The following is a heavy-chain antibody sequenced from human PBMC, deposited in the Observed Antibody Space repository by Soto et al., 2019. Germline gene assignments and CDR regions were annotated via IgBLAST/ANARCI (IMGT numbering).Heavy chain of an antibody. J-gene: IGHJ4*02. CDR2: IYHSGST. CDR1: GGSIISGGHS. V-gene: IGHV4-30-2*01. Sequence: QLQLQESGSGLVKPSQTLSLTCAVSGGSIISGGHSWSWIRQPPGKGLEWIGYIYHSGSTYYNPSLKSRVTISVDRSKNQFSLKLSSVTAADTAVYYCARAGGLGAVAADYWGQGTLVTVSS. D-gene: IGHD6-19*01. CDR3: ARAGGLGAVAADY.